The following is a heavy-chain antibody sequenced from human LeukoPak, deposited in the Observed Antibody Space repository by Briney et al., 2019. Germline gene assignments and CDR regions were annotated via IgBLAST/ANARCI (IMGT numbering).Heavy chain of an antibody. V-gene: IGHV3-11*01. CDR3: ARLSGTYSRGGDH. CDR1: GFTFSDFH. D-gene: IGHD1-26*01. Sequence: GGSLRLSCTASGFTFSDFHMSWIRQAPGKGLEWVSHISGSGYAIHHPGSVKGRFTISRDNARNSLYLQMNSLRVEDSAVYYCARLSGTYSRGGDHWGQGTLVTVSS. CDR2: ISGSGYAI. J-gene: IGHJ4*02.